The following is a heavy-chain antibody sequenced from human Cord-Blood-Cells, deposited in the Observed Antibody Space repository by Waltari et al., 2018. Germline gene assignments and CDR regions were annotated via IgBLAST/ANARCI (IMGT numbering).Heavy chain of an antibody. CDR3: ARGTYGHY. V-gene: IGHV4-59*01. J-gene: IGHJ4*02. CDR2: IYHSGST. CDR1: AGVTSSYY. D-gene: IGHD2-8*01. Sequence: QVQLQESGPGLVKPSETLSLTCTVPAGVTSSYYWSWIRQPPGKGLEWIGYIYHSGSTNYNPALKSRVTISVDTSKNQFSLKLSSVTAADTAVYYCARGTYGHYWGQGTLVTVSS.